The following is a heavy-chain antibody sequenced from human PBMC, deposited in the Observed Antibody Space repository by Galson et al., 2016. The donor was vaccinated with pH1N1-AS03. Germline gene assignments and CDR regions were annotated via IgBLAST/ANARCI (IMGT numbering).Heavy chain of an antibody. Sequence: SVKVSCKASGYTFTTYAIHWVRQAPGQSLEWMGRINVGNGNTEYSQNFQGRVTITRDTSASTAYMELSSLRSEDTAVYYCAREGQQLSPIDYWGQGTLVTVSS. J-gene: IGHJ4*02. CDR3: AREGQQLSPIDY. D-gene: IGHD4-11*01. V-gene: IGHV1-3*01. CDR2: INVGNGNT. CDR1: GYTFTTYA.